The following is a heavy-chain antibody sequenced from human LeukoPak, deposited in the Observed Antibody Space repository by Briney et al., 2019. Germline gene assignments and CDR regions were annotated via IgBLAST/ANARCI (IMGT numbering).Heavy chain of an antibody. CDR1: GYSFVGYG. Sequence: ASVKVSCKASGYSFVGYGITWVRQAPGQGLEWMGWFNPENGNTNYAQKVQGRVTMTADTSTSTSYMEPRSLRSDDTAVYYCARGDHWGPGDAFDIWGQGTMVTVSS. CDR3: ARGDHWGPGDAFDI. J-gene: IGHJ3*02. D-gene: IGHD3-16*01. V-gene: IGHV1-18*01. CDR2: FNPENGNT.